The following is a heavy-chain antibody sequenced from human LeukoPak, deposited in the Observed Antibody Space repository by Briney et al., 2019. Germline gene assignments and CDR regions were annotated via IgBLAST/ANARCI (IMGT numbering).Heavy chain of an antibody. CDR3: AGANGGNSPFDY. Sequence: SETLSLTCAVYGGSFSGYYWSWIRQPPGKGLEWIGYIYHSGSTYYNPSLKSRVTISVDRSKNQFSLKLSSVTAADTAVYYCAGANGGNSPFDYWGQGTLVTVSS. V-gene: IGHV4-30-2*01. CDR2: IYHSGST. J-gene: IGHJ4*02. D-gene: IGHD4-23*01. CDR1: GGSFSGYY.